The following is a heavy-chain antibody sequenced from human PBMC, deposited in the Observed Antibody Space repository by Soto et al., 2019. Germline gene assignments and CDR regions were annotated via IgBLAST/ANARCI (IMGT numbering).Heavy chain of an antibody. V-gene: IGHV6-1*01. D-gene: IGHD5-18*01. Sequence: SQTLSLTFAISGDSVSSNRVAWNWIRQSPSRGLEWLGRTYYRSEWYNDYAVSVKSRITINPDTSQNQVSLQLNSLTPEDTAMNYCVRKYIYGLFDYWGQGTPVPVSS. CDR1: GDSVSSNRVA. CDR3: VRKYIYGLFDY. J-gene: IGHJ4*02. CDR2: TYYRSEWYN.